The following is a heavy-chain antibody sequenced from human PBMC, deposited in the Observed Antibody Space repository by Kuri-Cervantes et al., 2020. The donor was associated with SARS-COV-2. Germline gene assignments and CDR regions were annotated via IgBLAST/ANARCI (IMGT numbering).Heavy chain of an antibody. CDR3: ARMRDSSGYSVYYYYYMDV. CDR1: GFIVSSKY. Sequence: GESLKISCAASGFIVSSKYISWVRQAPGRGLEWVSVIYSGGSTYYADSVKGRFTISRDNAKNSLYLQMNSLRAEDTAVYYCARMRDSSGYSVYYYYYMDVWGKGTTVTVSS. D-gene: IGHD3-22*01. J-gene: IGHJ6*03. CDR2: IYSGGST. V-gene: IGHV3-53*01.